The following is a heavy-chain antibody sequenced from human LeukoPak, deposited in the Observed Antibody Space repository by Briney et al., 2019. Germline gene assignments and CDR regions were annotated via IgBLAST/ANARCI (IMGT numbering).Heavy chain of an antibody. CDR2: IYYSGST. Sequence: SETLSLSCTVSGGSLSSYYWSWVRQPPGKGLEWVGYIYYSGSTKYNPSLKSRVTISVETSKNQFSLKLSYVAAADTAVYYCAKGKESDYWGQGTLVTVSS. CDR1: GGSLSSYY. V-gene: IGHV4-59*01. CDR3: AKGKESDY. J-gene: IGHJ4*02.